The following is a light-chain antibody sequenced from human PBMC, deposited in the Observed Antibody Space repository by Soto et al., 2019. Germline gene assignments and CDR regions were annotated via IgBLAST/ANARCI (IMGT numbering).Light chain of an antibody. CDR3: QHYRTS. J-gene: IGKJ4*01. CDR1: QSVSSSY. V-gene: IGKV3-20*01. CDR2: GAS. Sequence: EIVLTQSPGTLSLSPGERATLSCRASQSVSSSYLAWYQQKPGQAPRQLIYGASSRATGIPDRFSGSGSGTDFSLTITGLESDDFAVYYCQHYRTSFGGGTRVEIK.